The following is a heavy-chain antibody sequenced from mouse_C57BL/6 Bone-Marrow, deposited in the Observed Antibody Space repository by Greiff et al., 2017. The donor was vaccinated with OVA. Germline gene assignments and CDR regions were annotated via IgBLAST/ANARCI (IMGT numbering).Heavy chain of an antibody. V-gene: IGHV1-75*01. CDR1: GYTFTDYY. J-gene: IGHJ1*03. Sequence: QVQLQQSGPELVKPGASVKISCKASGYTFTDYYINWVKQRPGQGLEWIGWIFPGSGSTYYNEKFKGKATLTVDKSSSTAYMLLSSLTSEDSAVYFCLRYYGSPYWYFDVWGTGTTVTVSS. D-gene: IGHD1-1*01. CDR2: IFPGSGST. CDR3: LRYYGSPYWYFDV.